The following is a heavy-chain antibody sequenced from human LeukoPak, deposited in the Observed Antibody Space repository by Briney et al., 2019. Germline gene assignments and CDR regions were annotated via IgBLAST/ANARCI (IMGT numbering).Heavy chain of an antibody. CDR1: GFTFSNAL. CDR2: ISNSGSTI. CDR3: AELGITMIGGV. D-gene: IGHD3-10*02. V-gene: IGHV3-11*04. Sequence: GGSLRLSCAASGFTFSNALMSWIRQAPGKGLEWVSYISNSGSTIYYADSVKGRFTISRDNAKNSLYLQMNSLRAEDTAVYYCAELGITMIGGVWGKGTTVTISS. J-gene: IGHJ6*04.